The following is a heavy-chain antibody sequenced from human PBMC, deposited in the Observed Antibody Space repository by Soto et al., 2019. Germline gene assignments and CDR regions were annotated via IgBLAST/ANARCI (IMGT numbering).Heavy chain of an antibody. CDR3: ARWSDIVVVPAARTPRDQKYYYYYMDV. V-gene: IGHV3-74*01. CDR2: INSDGSST. CDR1: GFTFSSYW. Sequence: GGSLRLSCAASGFTFSSYWMHWVRQAPGKGLVWVSRINSDGSSTSYADSVKGRFTISRDNAKNTLYLQMNSLRAEDTAVYYCARWSDIVVVPAARTPRDQKYYYYYMDVWGKGTTVTVSS. D-gene: IGHD2-2*01. J-gene: IGHJ6*03.